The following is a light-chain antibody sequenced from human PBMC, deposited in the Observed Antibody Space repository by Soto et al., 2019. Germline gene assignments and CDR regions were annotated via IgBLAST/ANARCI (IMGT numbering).Light chain of an antibody. Sequence: DIQMTQSPSSLSASVGARVTITCRASQDIAIYLAWYKQKPGEAPKLLSYAASTLYGGVPSRLRGSGSGTDFALTITSLKAEDFETYYCQQLRMYPSTFGGGTKVDIK. V-gene: IGKV1-9*01. CDR2: AAS. CDR1: QDIAIY. CDR3: QQLRMYPST. J-gene: IGKJ4*01.